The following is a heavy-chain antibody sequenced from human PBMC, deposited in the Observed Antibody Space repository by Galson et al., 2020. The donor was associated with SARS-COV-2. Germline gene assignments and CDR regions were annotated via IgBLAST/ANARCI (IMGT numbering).Heavy chain of an antibody. CDR1: GFTFSSYA. J-gene: IGHJ6*02. CDR2: ISYDGSNK. CDR3: ARPVGSGSYLYYYGMDV. D-gene: IGHD3-10*01. Sequence: SCAASGFTFSSYAMHWVRQAPGKGLEWVAVISYDGSNKYYADSVKGRFTISRDNSKNTLYLQMNSLRAEDTAVYYCARPVGSGSYLYYYGMDVWGQGTTVTVSS. V-gene: IGHV3-30-3*01.